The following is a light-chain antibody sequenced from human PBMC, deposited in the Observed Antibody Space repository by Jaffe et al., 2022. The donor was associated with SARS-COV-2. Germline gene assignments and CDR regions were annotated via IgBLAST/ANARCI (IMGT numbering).Light chain of an antibody. CDR1: RSNIGDNY. V-gene: IGLV1-51*01. CDR3: GTWDSSLTTGV. J-gene: IGLJ3*02. CDR2: ENN. Sequence: QSVLTQPPSVSAAPGQEVTISCSGSRSNIGDNYVSWYQHLPGTAPKLLIYENNNRASGIPDRFSGSKSGSSATLGITGLQTGDEAEYYCGTWDSSLTTGVFGGGTRLTVL.